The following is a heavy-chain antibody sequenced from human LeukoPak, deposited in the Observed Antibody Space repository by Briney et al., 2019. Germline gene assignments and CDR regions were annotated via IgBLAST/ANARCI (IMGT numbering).Heavy chain of an antibody. D-gene: IGHD3-22*01. CDR1: GGTFSSYA. CDR2: IIPIFGTA. J-gene: IGHJ3*02. Sequence: SVKVSCKASGGTFSSYAISWVRQAPGQGLEWMGGIIPIFGTANYAQKFQGRVTITTDESTSTAYMELSSLRSEDTAVYYCASYYYDSSGYPDDAFDIWGQGTMVTVSS. CDR3: ASYYYDSSGYPDDAFDI. V-gene: IGHV1-69*05.